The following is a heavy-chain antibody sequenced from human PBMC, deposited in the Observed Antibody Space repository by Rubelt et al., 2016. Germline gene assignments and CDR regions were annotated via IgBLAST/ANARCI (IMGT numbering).Heavy chain of an antibody. CDR1: GGSFSIYY. CDR3: ASSRLSDLFRAFDI. J-gene: IGHJ3*02. CDR2: INHSGST. D-gene: IGHD2-21*01. V-gene: IGHV4-34*01. Sequence: QVQLQQWGAGLLKPSETLSLTCAVYGGSFSIYYWSWIRQPPGKGLEWIGEINHSGSTNYNPSLKSRVTISVDTSKNQCSLRLISVTAADTAVYYCASSRLSDLFRAFDIWGQGTMVTVSS.